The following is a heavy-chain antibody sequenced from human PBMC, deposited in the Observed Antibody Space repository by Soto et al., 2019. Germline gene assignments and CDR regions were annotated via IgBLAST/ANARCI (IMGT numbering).Heavy chain of an antibody. V-gene: IGHV4-31*03. J-gene: IGHJ6*02. Sequence: SETLSLTCTVSGGSISSGGYYWSWIRQHPGKGLEWIGYIYYSGSTYYNPSLKSRVTISVDTSKNQFSLKLSSVTAADTAVYYCAREERAVATPRGYYYYGMDVWGXGTTVTVSS. CDR1: GGSISSGGYY. D-gene: IGHD6-19*01. CDR2: IYYSGST. CDR3: AREERAVATPRGYYYYGMDV.